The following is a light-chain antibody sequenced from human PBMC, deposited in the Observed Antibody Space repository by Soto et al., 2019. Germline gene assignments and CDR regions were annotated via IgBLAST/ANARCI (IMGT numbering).Light chain of an antibody. V-gene: IGLV2-23*02. J-gene: IGLJ1*01. Sequence: QSVLTQPASVSGSPGQSITIPCTGTSGDVGSYNLVSWYQQHPGKAPKLLIYEVTERPSGVSNRFSGSKSGSTASLTISGLQPDDEADYSCCSYAVNSEVFGTGTNVTVL. CDR2: EVT. CDR1: SGDVGSYNL. CDR3: CSYAVNSEV.